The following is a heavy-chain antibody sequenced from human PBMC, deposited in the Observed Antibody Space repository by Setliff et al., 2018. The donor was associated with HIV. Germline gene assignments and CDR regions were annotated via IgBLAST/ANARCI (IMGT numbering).Heavy chain of an antibody. Sequence: PSETLSLTCAVSGFSISSGFFWGWVRQPPGKGLEWIGSIYQSGTTYCNPALKSRVTISVDTSKNQFSLRLTSVTAADTAVYFCARVETTVTSRLDYWGQGTLVTVSS. V-gene: IGHV4-38-2*01. J-gene: IGHJ4*02. CDR1: GFSISSGFF. CDR3: ARVETTVTSRLDY. CDR2: IYQSGTT. D-gene: IGHD4-17*01.